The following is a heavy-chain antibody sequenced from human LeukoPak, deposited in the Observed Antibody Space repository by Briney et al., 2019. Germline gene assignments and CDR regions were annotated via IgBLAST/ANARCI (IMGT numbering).Heavy chain of an antibody. V-gene: IGHV4-61*02. CDR1: GGSISSGNYY. Sequence: PSQTLSLTCTVSGGSISSGNYYWTWIRQPAGKGLEWIGRIYSNGRTNYNPSLNSRVTMSIDTAKNQFSLNLSSVTAADTAIYYCARVHNSGPGYCSGTSCYRLGGWFDTWGQGTLVTVSS. D-gene: IGHD2-2*02. CDR2: IYSNGRT. J-gene: IGHJ5*02. CDR3: ARVHNSGPGYCSGTSCYRLGGWFDT.